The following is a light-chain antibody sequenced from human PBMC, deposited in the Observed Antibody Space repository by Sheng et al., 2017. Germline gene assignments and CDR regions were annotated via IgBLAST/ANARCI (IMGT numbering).Light chain of an antibody. J-gene: IGKJ2*01. CDR3: QQYSDWPPRST. CDR1: QSVGSN. Sequence: EIVLTQSPAILSLSPGERATLSCGASQSVGSNLAWYQQKPGQGPRLLIHGASTRATGVPARFSGSGSGTEFTLTISILQSEDFAVYYCQQYSDWPPRSTFGRGDQAGD. CDR2: GAS. V-gene: IGKV3-15*01.